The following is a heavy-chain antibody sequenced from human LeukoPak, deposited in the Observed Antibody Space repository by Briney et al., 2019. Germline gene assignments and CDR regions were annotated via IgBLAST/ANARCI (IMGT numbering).Heavy chain of an antibody. CDR1: GFTSSSYW. D-gene: IGHD6-19*01. Sequence: PGGSLRPSCAASGFTSSSYWMHWVRQAPGKGLVWVSRINSDGSSTNYADSVKGRFTISRDNAKNTLYLQINSLRAEDTAVYYCASPIAVAGPYYFDYWGQGTLVTVSS. CDR2: INSDGSST. J-gene: IGHJ4*02. V-gene: IGHV3-74*01. CDR3: ASPIAVAGPYYFDY.